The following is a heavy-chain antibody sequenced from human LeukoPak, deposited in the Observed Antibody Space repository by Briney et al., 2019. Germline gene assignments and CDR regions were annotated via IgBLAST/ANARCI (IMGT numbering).Heavy chain of an antibody. CDR3: ARVATKTAFDI. V-gene: IGHV4-30-2*01. CDR1: GGSISSGGYY. J-gene: IGHJ3*02. CDR2: INHSGST. Sequence: PSQTLSLTCTVSGGSISSGGYYWSWIRQPPGKGLEWIGEINHSGSTNYNPSLKSRVTISVDTSKNQFSLKLSSVTAADTAVYYCARVATKTAFDIWGQGTMVTVSS.